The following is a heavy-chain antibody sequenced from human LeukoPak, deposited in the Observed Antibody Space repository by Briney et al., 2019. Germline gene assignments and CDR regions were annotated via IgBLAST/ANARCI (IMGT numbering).Heavy chain of an antibody. D-gene: IGHD5-24*01. CDR3: VRLGRDGYTYGAAY. Sequence: PGGSLRLSCAGSGYIFDDYGMSGVRQAPGKGLDWVAGINWNGGSTGYAASVKGRCTISRDNAKTALYLEMNSLRVEDTAFYYCVRLGRDGYTYGAAYWGQGALVTVSS. CDR1: GYIFDDYG. J-gene: IGHJ1*01. V-gene: IGHV3-20*04. CDR2: INWNGGST.